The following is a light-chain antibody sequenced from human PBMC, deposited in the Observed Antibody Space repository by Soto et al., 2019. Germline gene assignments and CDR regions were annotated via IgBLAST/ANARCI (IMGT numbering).Light chain of an antibody. J-gene: IGLJ3*02. V-gene: IGLV1-40*01. CDR3: QSYDSSLSGWV. CDR1: SSNIGAPYD. Sequence: HSVLTQPPSVSGAPGQRVTISCTGSSSNIGAPYDVHWYQQLPGTAPKLLIYTNINRPSGVPDRFSGSKSGTSASLVITGLQAEDEADYYCQSYDSSLSGWVFGGGTKLTVL. CDR2: TNI.